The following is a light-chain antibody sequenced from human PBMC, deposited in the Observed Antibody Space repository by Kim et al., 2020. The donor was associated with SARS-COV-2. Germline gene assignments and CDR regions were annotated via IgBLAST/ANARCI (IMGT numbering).Light chain of an antibody. V-gene: IGKV1-6*01. Sequence: AIQMTQSPSSLSASVGDRVTITCRATQVIRNDLGWYQQKPGKAPKLLIYDVSTLQSGVPSRFSGSGSGTDFTLTISSLQPEDFATYYCLQDFSYPYTFGQGTKLEI. CDR3: LQDFSYPYT. CDR2: DVS. CDR1: QVIRND. J-gene: IGKJ2*01.